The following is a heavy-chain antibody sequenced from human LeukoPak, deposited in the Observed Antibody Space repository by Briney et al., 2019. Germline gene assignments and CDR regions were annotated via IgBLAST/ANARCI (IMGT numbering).Heavy chain of an antibody. CDR3: ARDLVVRGRWSWFDP. D-gene: IGHD3-10*01. CDR1: GFTLSSYE. CDR2: ISSSGSTI. Sequence: GGSLRLSCAASGFTLSSYEMNWFRQAPGKGLEWVSYISSSGSTIYYADSVKGRFTISRDNAKNSLYLQMNSLRVEDMAVYYCARDLVVRGRWSWFDPRGQGTLITVSS. V-gene: IGHV3-48*03. J-gene: IGHJ5*02.